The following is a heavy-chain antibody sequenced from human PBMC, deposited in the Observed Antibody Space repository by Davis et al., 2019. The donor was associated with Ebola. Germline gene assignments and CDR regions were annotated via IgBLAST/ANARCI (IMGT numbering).Heavy chain of an antibody. J-gene: IGHJ2*01. V-gene: IGHV3-48*04. CDR2: ISSSSSTI. CDR1: GFTFSSYS. Sequence: GESLKISCAASGFTFSSYSMNWVRQAPGKGLEWVSYISSSSSTIYYADSVKGRFTISRDNAKNSLYLQMNSLRAEDTAVYYCAKSWYSSGWYGWYFDLWGRGTLVTVSS. CDR3: AKSWYSSGWYGWYFDL. D-gene: IGHD6-19*01.